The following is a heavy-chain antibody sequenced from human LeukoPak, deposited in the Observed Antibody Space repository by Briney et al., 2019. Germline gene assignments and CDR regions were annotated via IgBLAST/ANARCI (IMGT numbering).Heavy chain of an antibody. CDR2: INSNGDT. J-gene: IGHJ5*01. D-gene: IGHD3-10*01. V-gene: IGHV4-4*07. CDR3: ARDRGLDGSDQLDS. CDR1: GGSISSYH. Sequence: PSETLSLTCTVSGGSISSYHWIWIRQPAGKGLEWIGRINSNGDTVYNPSLKSRATMSLDMTNNQFSLKLSSVTAAETAVYYCARDRGLDGSDQLDSWGPGTLVTVSS.